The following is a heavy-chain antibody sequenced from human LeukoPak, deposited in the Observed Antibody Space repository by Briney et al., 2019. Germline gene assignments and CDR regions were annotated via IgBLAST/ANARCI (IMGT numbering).Heavy chain of an antibody. CDR1: GFTFSDYY. D-gene: IGHD3-3*01. V-gene: IGHV3-11*04. J-gene: IGHJ6*03. Sequence: GGSLRLSCAASGFTFSDYYMSWIRQAPGKGLEWVSHISSSGSTINYADSVKGRFSISRDNAKSSLYLQMNSLRAEDTAVYYCAKAGYDFWSGKGRTVVSHYFYKGVWGKGTTVTVSS. CDR3: AKAGYDFWSGKGRTVVSHYFYKGV. CDR2: ISSSGSTI.